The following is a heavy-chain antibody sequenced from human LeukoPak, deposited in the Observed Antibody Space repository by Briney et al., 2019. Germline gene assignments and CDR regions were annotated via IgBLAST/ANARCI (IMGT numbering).Heavy chain of an antibody. CDR3: ARAVGWGYDLWSATKYPLRDFDC. CDR1: GYTFSSYA. CDR2: INTNTGNP. D-gene: IGHD3-3*01. J-gene: IGHJ4*02. Sequence: ASVKVSCKASGYTFSSYAMNWVRQAPGQGLEWMGWINTNTGNPKYAQGFTGRFVFSLDTSVSTAYLQLSSLKAEDTAVYYCARAVGWGYDLWSATKYPLRDFDCWGQRTLVTVSS. V-gene: IGHV7-4-1*02.